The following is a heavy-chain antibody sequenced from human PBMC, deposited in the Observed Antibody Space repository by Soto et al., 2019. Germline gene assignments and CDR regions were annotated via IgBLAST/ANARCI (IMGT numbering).Heavy chain of an antibody. Sequence: QVQLAQSGAEVKKPGASVKVSCKASGYAYTSYAINWVRQATGQGLEWMGWMNPNSGNTGYAQKFQGRVTMTRNTSISTASMELISLKSEDTAVYYCARTSRCSGGSCYSRWFDPWGQGTLVTVSS. J-gene: IGHJ5*02. CDR2: MNPNSGNT. CDR1: GYAYTSYA. V-gene: IGHV1-8*01. CDR3: ARTSRCSGGSCYSRWFDP. D-gene: IGHD2-15*01.